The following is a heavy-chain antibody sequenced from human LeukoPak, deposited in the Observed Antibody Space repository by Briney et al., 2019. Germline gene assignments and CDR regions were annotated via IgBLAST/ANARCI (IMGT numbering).Heavy chain of an antibody. CDR3: ARERITMVRGVIFSYAFDI. CDR1: GGSFSGYY. D-gene: IGHD3-10*01. J-gene: IGHJ3*02. Sequence: PSETLSLTCAVYGGSFSGYYWSWIRQPPGKGLEWVGEINHSGSTNYNPSLKSRVTISVDTSKNQFSLKLSSVTAADTAVYYCARERITMVRGVIFSYAFDIWGQGTMVTVSS. CDR2: INHSGST. V-gene: IGHV4-34*01.